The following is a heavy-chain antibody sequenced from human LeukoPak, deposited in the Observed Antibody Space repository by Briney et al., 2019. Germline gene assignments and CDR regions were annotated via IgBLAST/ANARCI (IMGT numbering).Heavy chain of an antibody. Sequence: GGSLRLSCAASGFTFSTYWMHWVRQAPGKGLEWVSRINPDGITTTCADSVKGRFTISRDNAKNTLFLQMNSLRAEDTAVYYCARDYYYGMDVWGQGTTITVSS. J-gene: IGHJ6*02. CDR1: GFTFSTYW. CDR3: ARDYYYGMDV. V-gene: IGHV3-74*01. CDR2: INPDGITT.